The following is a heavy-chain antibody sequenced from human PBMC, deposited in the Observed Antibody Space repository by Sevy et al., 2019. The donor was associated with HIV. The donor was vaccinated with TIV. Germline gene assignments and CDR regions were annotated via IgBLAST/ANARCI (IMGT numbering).Heavy chain of an antibody. J-gene: IGHJ4*02. CDR2: TYPGDSDT. Sequence: GESLKISCKASGYRFTSYWIGWVRQMPGKGLEWMGITYPGDSDTRYSPSFQGQVTISADKSISTAYLQWSSLKASDTAMYYCARQYYGSGSYYNSFFDYCGQGTLATVSS. CDR1: GYRFTSYW. D-gene: IGHD3-10*01. V-gene: IGHV5-51*01. CDR3: ARQYYGSGSYYNSFFDY.